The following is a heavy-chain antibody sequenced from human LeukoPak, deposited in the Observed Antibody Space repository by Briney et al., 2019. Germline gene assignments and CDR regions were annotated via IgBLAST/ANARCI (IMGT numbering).Heavy chain of an antibody. D-gene: IGHD4-17*01. CDR2: IIPIFGTA. CDR1: GGTFSSYA. J-gene: IGHJ6*03. CDR3: ARGGMMDYGDENYYYMDV. V-gene: IGHV1-69*13. Sequence: SVKVSCKASGGTFSSYAITWVRQAPGQGLEWMGGIIPIFGTANYAQKFQGRVTITADESTSTAYMELSSLRSEDTAVYYCARGGMMDYGDENYYYMDVWGKGTTVTISS.